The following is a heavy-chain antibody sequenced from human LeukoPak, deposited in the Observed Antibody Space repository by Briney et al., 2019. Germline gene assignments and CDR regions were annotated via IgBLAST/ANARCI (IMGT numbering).Heavy chain of an antibody. D-gene: IGHD2-15*01. J-gene: IGHJ4*02. Sequence: ASVKVSCKASGYIFSSYDINWVRQAAGQGLEWMGWMNPNSGNSDSAQKFQGRVTMTRDTPIGTAYMELSSLRPDDTAVYYCARAGIFCTADSCYSFDFWGQGTLVAVSS. CDR1: GYIFSSYD. CDR3: ARAGIFCTADSCYSFDF. CDR2: MNPNSGNS. V-gene: IGHV1-8*01.